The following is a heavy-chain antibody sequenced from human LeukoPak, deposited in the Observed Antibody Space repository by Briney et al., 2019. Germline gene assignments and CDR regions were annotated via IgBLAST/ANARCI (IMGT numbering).Heavy chain of an antibody. D-gene: IGHD3-3*01. Sequence: ASLRLSCEASGFTFNTYIMSWVRQAPGKGLEWLSYISESSSSIYYADSVRGRFTISRDNAKNSLCLQMNSLRAEDTAVYYCARAPLVFWSGYLGMDVWGNGTTVTVSS. V-gene: IGHV3-48*04. CDR3: ARAPLVFWSGYLGMDV. CDR1: GFTFNTYI. J-gene: IGHJ6*04. CDR2: ISESSSSI.